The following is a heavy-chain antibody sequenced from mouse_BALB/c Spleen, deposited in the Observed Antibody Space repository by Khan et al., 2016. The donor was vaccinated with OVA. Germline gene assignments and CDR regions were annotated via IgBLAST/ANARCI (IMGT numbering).Heavy chain of an antibody. CDR1: GYSITSDYA. J-gene: IGHJ2*01. CDR2: ISYSGST. Sequence: VQLKESGPGLVKPSQSLSLTCTVTGYSITSDYAWNWIRQFPGNKLEWMGYISYSGSTSYNPSLKSRISHPRDTSKNQFFMQLNSVTTEDTATDYCAISIIANWGQGTTLTVSS. CDR3: AISIIAN. V-gene: IGHV3-2*02.